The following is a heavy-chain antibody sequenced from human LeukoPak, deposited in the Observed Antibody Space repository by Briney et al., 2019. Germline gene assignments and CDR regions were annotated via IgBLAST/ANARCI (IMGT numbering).Heavy chain of an antibody. Sequence: GGALRLSCAASGCTFSSYEMNWVRQPPRKGVEWVSYISSSCSTIYYADSAKGRFNISRDNAQNPLYLQMNSPRAEDTALYYCARDLRGVIIGFDYWGQGTLVTVSS. V-gene: IGHV3-48*03. CDR3: ARDLRGVIIGFDY. D-gene: IGHD3-10*01. CDR2: ISSSCSTI. CDR1: GCTFSSYE. J-gene: IGHJ4*02.